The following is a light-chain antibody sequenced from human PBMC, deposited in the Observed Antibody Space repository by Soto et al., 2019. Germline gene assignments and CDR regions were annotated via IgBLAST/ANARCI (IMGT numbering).Light chain of an antibody. CDR3: QQYIRWPLT. CDR2: GAS. J-gene: IGKJ4*01. V-gene: IGKV3-15*01. Sequence: EIVMTQSPATLSVSPGERATLSCRASQSVSSNLAWYQQKPGQAPRLLIYGASTRATGIPARFRGSGSGTEFTLTIDSLQSEDFAVYFCQQYIRWPLTFGGGTKVDI. CDR1: QSVSSN.